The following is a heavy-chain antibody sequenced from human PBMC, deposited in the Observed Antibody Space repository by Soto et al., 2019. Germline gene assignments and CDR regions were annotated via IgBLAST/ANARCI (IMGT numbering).Heavy chain of an antibody. Sequence: RASVKVSCKASGYTFTSYGISWVRQAPGQGPEWMGWISAYNGNTNYAQKLQGRVTMTTDTSTSTAYMELRSLRSDDTAVYYCARERYCGGDRYYYYYGMDVWGQGTTVTVSS. J-gene: IGHJ6*02. V-gene: IGHV1-18*04. CDR2: ISAYNGNT. D-gene: IGHD2-21*02. CDR1: GYTFTSYG. CDR3: ARERYCGGDRYYYYYGMDV.